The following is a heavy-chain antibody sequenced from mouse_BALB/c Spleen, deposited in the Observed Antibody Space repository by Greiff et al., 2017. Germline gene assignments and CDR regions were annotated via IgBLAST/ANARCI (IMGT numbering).Heavy chain of an antibody. D-gene: IGHD2-4*01. V-gene: IGHV5-6*02. Sequence: DVMLVESGGDLVKPGGSLKLSCAASGFTFSSYGMSWVRQTPDKRLEWVATISSGGSYTYYPDSVKGRFTISRDNAKNTLYLQMSSLKSEDTAMYYCARQGLRDYAMDYWGQGTSVTVSS. CDR2: ISSGGSYT. CDR1: GFTFSSYG. J-gene: IGHJ4*01. CDR3: ARQGLRDYAMDY.